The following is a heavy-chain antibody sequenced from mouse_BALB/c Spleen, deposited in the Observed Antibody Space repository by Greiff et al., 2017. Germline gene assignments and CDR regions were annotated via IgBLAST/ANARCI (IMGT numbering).Heavy chain of an antibody. J-gene: IGHJ4*01. CDR2: IYPYNGGT. CDR3: ARGAGTFYAMDY. CDR1: GYTFTDYN. Sequence: EVQLVESGPELVKPGASVKISCKASGYTFTDYNMHWVKQSHGKSLEWIGYIYPYNGGTGYNQKFKSKATLTVDNSSSTAYMELRSLTSEDSAVYYCARGAGTFYAMDYWGQGTSVTVSS. D-gene: IGHD4-1*01. V-gene: IGHV1S29*02.